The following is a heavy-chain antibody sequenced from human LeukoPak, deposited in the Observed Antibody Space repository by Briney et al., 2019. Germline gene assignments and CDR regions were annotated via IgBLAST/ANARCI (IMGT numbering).Heavy chain of an antibody. Sequence: ASVKVSCKASGYTFTSYGTSWVRQAPGQGLEWMGWISAYNGNTNYAQKLQGRVTMTTDTSTSTAYMELRSLRSDDTAVYYCARDPLLITMVRGVINYGMDVWGQGTTVTVS. CDR2: ISAYNGNT. D-gene: IGHD3-10*01. CDR1: GYTFTSYG. J-gene: IGHJ6*02. V-gene: IGHV1-18*01. CDR3: ARDPLLITMVRGVINYGMDV.